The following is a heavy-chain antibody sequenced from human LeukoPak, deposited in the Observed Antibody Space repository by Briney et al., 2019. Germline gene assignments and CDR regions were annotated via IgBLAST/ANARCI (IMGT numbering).Heavy chain of an antibody. CDR3: ASGYCSGGSCYLYYYYGMDV. V-gene: IGHV3-74*01. CDR1: GFTFSSYW. Sequence: QPGGSLRLSCAASGFTFSSYWMHWVRQAPGKGLVWVSRINPDGSRTSYADSVKGRFTVSRDNAKNTLYLQMNSLRAEDTAVYYCASGYCSGGSCYLYYYYGMDVWGQGTTVTVSS. D-gene: IGHD2-15*01. CDR2: INPDGSRT. J-gene: IGHJ6*02.